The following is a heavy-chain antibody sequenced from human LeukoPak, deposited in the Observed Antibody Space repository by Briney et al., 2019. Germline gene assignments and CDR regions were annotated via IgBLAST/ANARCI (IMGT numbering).Heavy chain of an antibody. CDR3: ARDPGGRDRYSSSWYYFDY. CDR1: GGSISSYY. V-gene: IGHV4-4*07. D-gene: IGHD6-13*01. CDR2: IYTSGST. Sequence: SETLSLTCTVSGGSISSYYWSWIRQPAGKGLEWIGRIYTSGSTNYNPSLKSRVTMSVDTSKNQFSLKLSSVTAADTAVYYCARDPGGRDRYSSSWYYFDYWGQGTLVTVSS. J-gene: IGHJ4*02.